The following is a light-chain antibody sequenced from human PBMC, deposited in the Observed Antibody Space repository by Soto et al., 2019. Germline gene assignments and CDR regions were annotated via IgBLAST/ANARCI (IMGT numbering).Light chain of an antibody. V-gene: IGLV2-8*01. CDR3: SSYAGSNMVV. J-gene: IGLJ2*01. Sequence: QSALTQPPSASGSPGQPVTISCTGTSSDVGGYNYVSWYQQHPGKAPKLMIYEVSKRPSGVPDRFSGSKSGNTASLTVSGVQAEDEADYYCSSYAGSNMVVFGGGTKLTVL. CDR1: SSDVGGYNY. CDR2: EVS.